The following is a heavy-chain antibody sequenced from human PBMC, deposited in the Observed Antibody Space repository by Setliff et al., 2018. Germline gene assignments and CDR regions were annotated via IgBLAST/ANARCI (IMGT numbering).Heavy chain of an antibody. CDR2: INHSGSS. Sequence: SETLSLTCAVYGGSFSGYYWTWIRQPPGKGLEWIGEINHSGSSNYNPSLKSRVTISVDTSKNQFPLNLSSVTAADTAVYYCARGPRYSGSYYVNYWGQGTLVTVS. CDR1: GGSFSGYY. CDR3: ARGPRYSGSYYVNY. J-gene: IGHJ4*02. V-gene: IGHV4-34*01. D-gene: IGHD1-26*01.